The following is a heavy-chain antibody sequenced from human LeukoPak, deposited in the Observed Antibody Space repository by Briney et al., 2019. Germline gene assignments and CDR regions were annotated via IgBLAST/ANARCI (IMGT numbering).Heavy chain of an antibody. J-gene: IGHJ3*02. V-gene: IGHV1-69*04. D-gene: IGHD2-21*02. CDR1: GGTFSSYA. CDR2: IIPILGIA. CDR3: ARGAGPAYCGGDCYSEDAFDI. Sequence: EASVKVSCKASGGTFSSYAISRVRQAPGQGLEWMGRIIPILGIANYAQKFQGRVTITADKSTSTAYMELSSLRSEDTAVYYCARGAGPAYCGGDCYSEDAFDIWGQGTMVTVSS.